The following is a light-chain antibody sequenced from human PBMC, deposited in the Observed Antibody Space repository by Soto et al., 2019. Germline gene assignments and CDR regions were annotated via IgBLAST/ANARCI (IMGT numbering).Light chain of an antibody. V-gene: IGLV2-14*01. CDR3: SSYTTTNTII. CDR2: EVT. Sequence: QSVLTQPASVSGSPGQSITISCTGTSSDVGVYNYVSWYQQHPGKAPKVMIHEVTLRPSGVSSRFSGYKSGSTASLTISGLQAEDEANYYCSSYTTTNTIIFGGGTKLTVL. CDR1: SSDVGVYNY. J-gene: IGLJ2*01.